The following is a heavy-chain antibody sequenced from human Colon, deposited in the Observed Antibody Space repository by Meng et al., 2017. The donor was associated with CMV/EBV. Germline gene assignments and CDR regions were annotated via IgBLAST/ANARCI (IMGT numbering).Heavy chain of an antibody. J-gene: IGHJ6*02. CDR2: IRNRPRGYTT. Sequence: GESLKIYCEASGFTFSDHYMDWVRQAPGKGLEWVARIRNRPRGYTTAYAASVKGRFTIPRDDSKNSLYLHMNSLKTEDTALYYCADLGGAFGLDVWGQGTTVTVSS. CDR1: GFTFSDHY. V-gene: IGHV3-72*01. CDR3: ADLGGAFGLDV.